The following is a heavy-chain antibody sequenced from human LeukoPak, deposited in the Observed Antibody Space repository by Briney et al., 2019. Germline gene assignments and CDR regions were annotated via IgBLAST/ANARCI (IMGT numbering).Heavy chain of an antibody. Sequence: SETLYLTCTVSGGSISSSNYYWGWIRQPPGKGLEWIGNIYYSGSTYYNPSLKSRVTISVDTSKNQFSLKLSSVSAADTAVYYCASRQGLLWFGETKGYFDYWGQGTLVTVSS. CDR2: IYYSGST. J-gene: IGHJ4*02. CDR1: GGSISSSNYY. CDR3: ASRQGLLWFGETKGYFDY. D-gene: IGHD3-10*01. V-gene: IGHV4-39*01.